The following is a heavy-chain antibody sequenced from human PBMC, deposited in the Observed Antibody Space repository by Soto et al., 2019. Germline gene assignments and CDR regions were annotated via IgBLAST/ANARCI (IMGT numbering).Heavy chain of an antibody. V-gene: IGHV1-18*01. J-gene: IGHJ4*02. Sequence: QVQLVQSGAEVKKPGASVKVSCKASGYTSISYGITWVRQAPGQGLEWMGWISAYNAHTNYGQKFQDRVSLTTDTSTNTSYMEMRSLRSDDTAFYFCARVFRWSSSSWGFDSWGQGTLVTVSS. CDR2: ISAYNAHT. D-gene: IGHD6-6*01. CDR3: ARVFRWSSSSWGFDS. CDR1: GYTSISYG.